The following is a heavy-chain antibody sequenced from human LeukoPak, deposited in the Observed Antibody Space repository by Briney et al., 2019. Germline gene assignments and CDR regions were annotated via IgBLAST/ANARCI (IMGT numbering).Heavy chain of an antibody. V-gene: IGHV4-59*11. CDR2: ISYIGST. CDR3: ARDLVTVTKGFDI. J-gene: IGHJ3*02. CDR1: DDSFSSHY. D-gene: IGHD4-17*01. Sequence: SETLSLTCAVSDDSFSSHYWTWIRQPPGKGLEWTGYISYIGSTNYNPSLESRVTISIDTSRNQFSLRLSSVTAADTAVYYCARDLVTVTKGFDIWGQGTMVSVSS.